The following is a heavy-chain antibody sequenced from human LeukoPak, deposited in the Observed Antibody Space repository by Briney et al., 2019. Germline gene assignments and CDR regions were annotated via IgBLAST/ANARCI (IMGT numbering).Heavy chain of an antibody. V-gene: IGHV3-9*01. Sequence: GRSLRLSCAASGFTFDDYAMHWVRQAPGKGLEWVSGISWNSGSIGYADSVKGRFTISRDNAKNSLYLQMNSLRAEDTALYYCAKVRIAVAGILTDWGQGTLVTVSS. CDR1: GFTFDDYA. CDR3: AKVRIAVAGILTD. J-gene: IGHJ4*02. CDR2: ISWNSGSI. D-gene: IGHD6-19*01.